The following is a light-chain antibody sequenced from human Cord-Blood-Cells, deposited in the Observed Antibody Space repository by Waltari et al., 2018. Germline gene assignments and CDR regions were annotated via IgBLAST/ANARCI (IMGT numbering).Light chain of an antibody. CDR2: AAS. V-gene: IGKV1-39*01. CDR3: QQRYSTPNT. Sequence: DIQMTQSPSSLSASVGDRVTITCRASQSISSYLNWYQQRPGKAPKLLIYAASSLQSGVPSRFSGNGSGTDFTLTISRLQAEDFATYCCQQRYSTPNTFGQGTRLEIK. CDR1: QSISSY. J-gene: IGKJ5*01.